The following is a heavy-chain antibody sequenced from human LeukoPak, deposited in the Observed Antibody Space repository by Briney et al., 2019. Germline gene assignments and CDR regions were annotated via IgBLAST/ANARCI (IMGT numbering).Heavy chain of an antibody. D-gene: IGHD3-22*01. J-gene: IGHJ6*03. Sequence: GESLKISCKGSGYSFTSYWIGWVRQMPGKGLEWMGIIYPGDSDTRYSPSFQGQVTISADKSISTAYLQWSSLKASDTAMYYCARLDSSGYPCYYYYYMDVWGKGTTVTVSS. V-gene: IGHV5-51*01. CDR3: ARLDSSGYPCYYYYYMDV. CDR2: IYPGDSDT. CDR1: GYSFTSYW.